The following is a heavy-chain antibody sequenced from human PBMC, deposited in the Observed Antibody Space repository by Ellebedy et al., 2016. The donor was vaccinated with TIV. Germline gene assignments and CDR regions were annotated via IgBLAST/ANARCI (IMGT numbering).Heavy chain of an antibody. J-gene: IGHJ5*02. Sequence: ASVKVSCXASGYRFSSYAITRVRQASGQGFEWMGWIHTSLGQTEFAPRFQDRLSMTTDTSTSTAYMEFRNLKSDDTAVYHCVRVSNFYDRARFDPMGQGTLITVSS. CDR1: GYRFSSYA. CDR3: VRVSNFYDRARFDP. D-gene: IGHD3-3*01. V-gene: IGHV1-18*04. CDR2: IHTSLGQT.